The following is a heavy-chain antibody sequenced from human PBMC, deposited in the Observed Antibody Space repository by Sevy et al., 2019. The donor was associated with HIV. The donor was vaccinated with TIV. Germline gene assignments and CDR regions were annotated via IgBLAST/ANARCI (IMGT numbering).Heavy chain of an antibody. Sequence: ASVKVSCKVSGYTFTTYRIFWVREAPGQGLESMGWISPHNGDTDYAQKFQGRVTLITDKSTSTAYMELRGLRSDDTAVYFCARAYCSGGRCYSLAHWGQGTLVTVSS. V-gene: IGHV1-18*01. CDR2: ISPHNGDT. J-gene: IGHJ4*02. CDR3: ARAYCSGGRCYSLAH. D-gene: IGHD2-15*01. CDR1: GYTFTTYR.